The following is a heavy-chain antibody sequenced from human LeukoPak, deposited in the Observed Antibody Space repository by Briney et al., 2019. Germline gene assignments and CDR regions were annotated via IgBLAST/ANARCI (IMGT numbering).Heavy chain of an antibody. Sequence: SETLSLTCTVSDYSIRSGYYWDWIRQPPGKELEWIGSIHHSGTTYYNPSLKSRVTISVDTSKNQFSLKVKSVSAADTAVYYCARGRDSSSWFRGDDLDAFDIWGQGTMVTVSS. CDR3: ARGRDSSSWFRGDDLDAFDI. J-gene: IGHJ3*02. CDR1: DYSIRSGYY. D-gene: IGHD6-13*01. CDR2: IHHSGTT. V-gene: IGHV4-38-2*02.